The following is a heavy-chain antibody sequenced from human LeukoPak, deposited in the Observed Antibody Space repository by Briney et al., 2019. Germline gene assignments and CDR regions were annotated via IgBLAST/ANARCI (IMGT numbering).Heavy chain of an antibody. CDR3: ARYCSSTSCLDY. CDR1: GYTFTSYD. CDR2: MNPNSGNT. Sequence: ASVKVSCKASGYTFTSYDINWVRQAIGQGLEWMGWMNPNSGNTGYAQKFQGRVTITRNTSISTAYMELSSLRSEDTAVYYCARYCSSTSCLDYWGQGTLVTVSS. D-gene: IGHD2-2*01. J-gene: IGHJ4*02. V-gene: IGHV1-8*03.